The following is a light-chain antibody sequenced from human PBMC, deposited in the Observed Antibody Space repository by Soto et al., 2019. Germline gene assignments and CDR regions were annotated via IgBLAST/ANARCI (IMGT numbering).Light chain of an antibody. Sequence: QSALTQPASVSGFPGQSITISCTGTSTDIGSSDYVSWYQQHPGKAPKLIIYEVSNRPSGVSNRFSGSKSGNTASLTISGLQAEDEADYYCSSNKTGHNSVGFGGGTKLTVL. CDR3: SSNKTGHNSVG. CDR2: EVS. J-gene: IGLJ2*01. V-gene: IGLV2-14*03. CDR1: STDIGSSDY.